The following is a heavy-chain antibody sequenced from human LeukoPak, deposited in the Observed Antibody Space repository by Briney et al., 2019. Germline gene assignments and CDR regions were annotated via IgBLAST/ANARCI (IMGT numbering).Heavy chain of an antibody. CDR3: ARYCSGGSCTYYYYGMDV. J-gene: IGHJ6*04. CDR2: IKQDGSEK. V-gene: IGHV3-7*03. Sequence: GGSLRLSCAASGFTFSSYWMSWVRQAPGKGLEWVANIKQDGSEKYYVDSVKGRFTISRDNAKNSLYLQMNSLRAGDTAVYYCARYCSGGSCTYYYYGMDVWGKGTTVTVSS. CDR1: GFTFSSYW. D-gene: IGHD2-15*01.